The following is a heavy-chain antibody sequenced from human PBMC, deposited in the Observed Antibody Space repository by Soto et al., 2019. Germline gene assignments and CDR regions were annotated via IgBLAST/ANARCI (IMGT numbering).Heavy chain of an antibody. J-gene: IGHJ4*02. CDR2: IYYSGST. CDR1: GGSISSYY. D-gene: IGHD5-18*01. CDR3: AREGYSYGYGYFDY. V-gene: IGHV4-59*01. Sequence: PSETLSLTCTVSGGSISSYYWSWIRQPPGKGLEWIGYIYYSGSTNYNPSLKSRVTISVDTSKNQFSLKLSSVTAADTAVYYCAREGYSYGYGYFDYWGQGTLVTVSS.